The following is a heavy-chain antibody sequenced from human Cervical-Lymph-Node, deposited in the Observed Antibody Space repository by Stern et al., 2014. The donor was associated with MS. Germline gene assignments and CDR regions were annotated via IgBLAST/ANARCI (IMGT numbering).Heavy chain of an antibody. Sequence: EVQLVESGGGLIQPGGSLRLSCATSGFAVSSNYMSWVRQAPGKGLEWVSVIYSGGTTYYADSVKGRFPISRDNSKNTLYLQMNSLRAEDTAVYYCARGVVVINWYFDLWGRGTLVTVSS. D-gene: IGHD3-22*01. V-gene: IGHV3-53*01. J-gene: IGHJ2*01. CDR3: ARGVVVINWYFDL. CDR1: GFAVSSNY. CDR2: IYSGGTT.